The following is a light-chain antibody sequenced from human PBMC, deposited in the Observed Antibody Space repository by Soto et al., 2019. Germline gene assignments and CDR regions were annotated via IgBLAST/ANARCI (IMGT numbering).Light chain of an antibody. CDR1: QSVLYSSNNKNY. J-gene: IGKJ1*01. Sequence: DIVMTQSPDSLAVSLGERATINCKSSQSVLYSSNNKNYLAWYQQKPGQTPRLLIYLTSTRATGIPDRFSGSGSGTDFTLTISRLEPEDFAVYYCQQYGSSGTFGQGTKVDI. V-gene: IGKV4-1*01. CDR3: QQYGSSGT. CDR2: LTS.